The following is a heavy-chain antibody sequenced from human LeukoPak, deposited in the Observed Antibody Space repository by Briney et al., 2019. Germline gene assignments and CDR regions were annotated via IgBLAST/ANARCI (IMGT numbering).Heavy chain of an antibody. CDR1: GASISRHY. D-gene: IGHD4-17*01. Sequence: SETLSLTCTVSGASISRHYWSWIRQPPGKGLEWIGYIYYSGSTDYNPSLRSRVTISADTSKNQFSLKLTSVTAADTAVYYCGRPSDYGDYEHWYFDLWGRGTLVTVSS. CDR2: IYYSGST. CDR3: GRPSDYGDYEHWYFDL. V-gene: IGHV4-59*11. J-gene: IGHJ2*01.